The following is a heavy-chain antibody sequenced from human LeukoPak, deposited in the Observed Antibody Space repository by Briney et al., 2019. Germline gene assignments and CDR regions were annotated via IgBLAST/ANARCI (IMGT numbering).Heavy chain of an antibody. J-gene: IGHJ6*04. CDR1: GGTFSSYA. CDR2: SIPIFGTA. Sequence: ASVKVTCKASGGTFSSYAISWVRQAPGQGLEWMGGSIPIFGTANYAQKFQGRVTITADESTRTAYLELSSLRSEDTAVYYCARDSPGVVRGVTAYYYYGMDVWGKGTTVTVSS. D-gene: IGHD3-10*01. CDR3: ARDSPGVVRGVTAYYYYGMDV. V-gene: IGHV1-69*13.